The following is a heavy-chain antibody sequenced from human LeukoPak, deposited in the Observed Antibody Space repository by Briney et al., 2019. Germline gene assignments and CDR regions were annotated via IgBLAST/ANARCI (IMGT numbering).Heavy chain of an antibody. CDR3: ARVDSGYDGESDY. CDR2: IYYSGST. V-gene: IGHV4-30-4*01. Sequence: SETLSLTCTVSGGSISSGDYYWSWIRQPPGKGLEWIGYIYYSGSTYYNPSLKSRVTISVDTSKNQFSLKLSSVTAADTAVYYCARVDSGYDGESDYWGQGTLVTVSS. D-gene: IGHD5-12*01. CDR1: GGSISSGDYY. J-gene: IGHJ4*02.